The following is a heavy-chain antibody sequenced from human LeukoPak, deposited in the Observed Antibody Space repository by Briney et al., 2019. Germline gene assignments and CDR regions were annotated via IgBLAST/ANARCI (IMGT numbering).Heavy chain of an antibody. Sequence: PGGSLRLFCAASGFTFSNYWMTWVRQAPGKGLDGVANIGQDGGEKYYVDSVKGRFTISRDNAKDSLYLQVNSLGAEATALYYCARLPRVSNWGGGSLVTVSS. V-gene: IGHV3-7*01. CDR1: GFTFSNYW. CDR3: ARLPRVSN. CDR2: IGQDGGEK. D-gene: IGHD3-3*02. J-gene: IGHJ4*02.